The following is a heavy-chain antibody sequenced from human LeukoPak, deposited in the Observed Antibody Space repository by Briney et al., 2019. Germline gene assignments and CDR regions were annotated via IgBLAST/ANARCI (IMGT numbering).Heavy chain of an antibody. CDR1: GSTFSSYG. CDR2: ISYDGSNK. J-gene: IGHJ4*02. Sequence: GRSLRLSSAASGSTFSSYGMHWVRQAPGKGLEWVAVISYDGSNKYYADSVKGRFTISRDNSKNTLYLQMNSLRAEDTAVYYCAKDPFDYWGQGTLVTVSS. CDR3: AKDPFDY. V-gene: IGHV3-30*18.